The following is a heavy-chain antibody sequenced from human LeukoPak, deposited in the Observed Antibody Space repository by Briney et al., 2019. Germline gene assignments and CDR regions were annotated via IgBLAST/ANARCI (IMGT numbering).Heavy chain of an antibody. Sequence: GGSLRLSCAASGFTFSTYWMHWVRQAPGKGLVWVSGLNSDGSITGYVDSVKGRFTISRDNAKNTLYLQMNSLRAEDTAVYYCARGTMFPYYFDYWGQGSLVTVSS. V-gene: IGHV3-74*01. J-gene: IGHJ4*02. CDR3: ARGTMFPYYFDY. D-gene: IGHD3-10*02. CDR2: LNSDGSIT. CDR1: GFTFSTYW.